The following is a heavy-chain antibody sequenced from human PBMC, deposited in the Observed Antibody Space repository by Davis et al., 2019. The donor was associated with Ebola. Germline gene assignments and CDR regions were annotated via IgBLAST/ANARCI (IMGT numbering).Heavy chain of an antibody. D-gene: IGHD4-17*01. CDR3: AKDAYGDFVWVWFDP. Sequence: GESLKISCAASGFTFSNYAMSWVRQAPGKGLEWVSAISGSGGSTYYADSVKGRFTISRDHSKNTLYLQTNSLRAEDTAVYYCAKDAYGDFVWVWFDPWGQGTLVTVSS. J-gene: IGHJ5*02. CDR2: ISGSGGST. CDR1: GFTFSNYA. V-gene: IGHV3-23*01.